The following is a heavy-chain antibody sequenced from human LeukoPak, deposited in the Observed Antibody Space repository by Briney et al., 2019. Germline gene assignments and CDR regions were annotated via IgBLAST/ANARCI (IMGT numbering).Heavy chain of an antibody. V-gene: IGHV3-7*01. D-gene: IGHD3-22*01. Sequence: GGSLRLSCAASGFTFSNSWMSGVREAPGKGGEGGATIKPDGSAQYYGDSVKGRFTISRDHAKNSLFLQITSLRAEDTAVYYCAHGGTYSSGPWGQGTLVTVSS. CDR3: AHGGTYSSGP. J-gene: IGHJ5*02. CDR2: IKPDGSAQ. CDR1: GFTFSNSW.